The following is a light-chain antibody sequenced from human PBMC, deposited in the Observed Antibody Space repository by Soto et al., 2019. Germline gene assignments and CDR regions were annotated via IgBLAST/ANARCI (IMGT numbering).Light chain of an antibody. CDR1: KTISSW. CDR3: QQSYSTQIT. V-gene: IGKV1-39*01. Sequence: DIQMTQSPATLSGFVGHRVTITCRGIKTISSWLAWYQQKPGKAPKLLIYAASSLQRGVPSRCSGSGSGTDFNLTISSRQPEDFATYYCQQSYSTQITFGQGTRLEIK. J-gene: IGKJ5*01. CDR2: AAS.